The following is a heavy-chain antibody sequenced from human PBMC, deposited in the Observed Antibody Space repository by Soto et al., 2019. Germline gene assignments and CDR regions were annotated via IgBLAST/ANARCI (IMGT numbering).Heavy chain of an antibody. Sequence: GGSLRLSCTASGFTFSSYSMNWVRQAPGKGLEWVSSISSSSSYIYYADSVKGRFTISRDNAKNSLYLQMNSLRAEDTAVYYCARDYRYDSSGLDYWGQGTLVTVSS. CDR1: GFTFSSYS. J-gene: IGHJ4*02. D-gene: IGHD3-22*01. CDR3: ARDYRYDSSGLDY. CDR2: ISSSSSYI. V-gene: IGHV3-21*01.